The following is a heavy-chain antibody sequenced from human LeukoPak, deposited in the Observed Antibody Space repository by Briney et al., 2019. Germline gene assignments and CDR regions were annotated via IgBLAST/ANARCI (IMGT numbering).Heavy chain of an antibody. CDR1: GFTFSSYG. V-gene: IGHV3-30*02. D-gene: IGHD4-17*01. J-gene: IGHJ4*02. CDR3: ARDSYGDANFDS. CDR2: IRYDGNNE. Sequence: TGGSLRLSCAASGFTFSSYGMHWVRQAPGKGLEWVAFIRYDGNNEYYADSVKGRFTISRDNSKNTLYLQMNSLRAEDTADYYSARDSYGDANFDSWGQGTLVTVSS.